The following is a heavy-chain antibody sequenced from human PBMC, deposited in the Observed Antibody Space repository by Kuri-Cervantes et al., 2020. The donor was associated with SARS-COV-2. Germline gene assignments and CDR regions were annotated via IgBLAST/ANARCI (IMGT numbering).Heavy chain of an antibody. CDR2: INPSGGST. CDR3: ASLYSSGWYPTSYYYYMDV. J-gene: IGHJ6*03. CDR1: GYTFTSYY. V-gene: IGHV1-46*01. D-gene: IGHD6-19*01. Sequence: ASVKVSCKASGYTFTSYYMHWVRQAPGQGLEWMGIINPSGGSTSYAQKFQGRVTMTRDTSTSTVYMELSRLRSDDTAVYYCASLYSSGWYPTSYYYYMDVWGKGTTVTVSS.